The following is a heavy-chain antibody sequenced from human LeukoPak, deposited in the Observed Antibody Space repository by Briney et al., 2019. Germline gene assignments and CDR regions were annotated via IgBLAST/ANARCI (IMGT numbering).Heavy chain of an antibody. CDR2: NSGSGGRT. CDR3: AKENPETRVIDH. CDR1: GFTFSRVW. Sequence: GGSLRLSCAASGFTFSRVWMTWGRQASGKGLEWVSVNSGSGGRTYYVDSVKGRFTISRDNSKNTLYLQMNSPRAEDTAVYYCAKENPETRVIDHWGQGTVVTVST. J-gene: IGHJ4*02. V-gene: IGHV3-23*01. D-gene: IGHD1-7*01.